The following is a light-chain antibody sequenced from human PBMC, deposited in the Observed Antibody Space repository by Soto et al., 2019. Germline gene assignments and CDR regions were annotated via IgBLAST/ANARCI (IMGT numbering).Light chain of an antibody. CDR1: QSIISW. V-gene: IGKV1-5*03. Sequence: DSQMTQYPSTLSASVGDRVTITCRASQSIISWLAWYQQKPGKAPKLLISKASTLQSGVPPRFSGSGSGTEFTLTISSLQPDDFATYYCQQYESYPMTFGGGTKVEIK. J-gene: IGKJ4*01. CDR2: KAS. CDR3: QQYESYPMT.